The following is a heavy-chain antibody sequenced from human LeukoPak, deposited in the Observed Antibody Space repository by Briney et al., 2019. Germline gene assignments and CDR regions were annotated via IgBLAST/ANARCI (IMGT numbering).Heavy chain of an antibody. J-gene: IGHJ4*02. D-gene: IGHD3-22*01. CDR2: IYYSGST. Sequence: SETLSLTCTVSGGSISSSSYYWGWIRQPPGKGLEWIGSIYYSGSTYYNPSLKSRVTISVDTSKNQFSLKLSSVTAADTAVYYCASHYYDSSGYYQNFDYWGQGTLVTVPS. V-gene: IGHV4-39*07. CDR1: GGSISSSSYY. CDR3: ASHYYDSSGYYQNFDY.